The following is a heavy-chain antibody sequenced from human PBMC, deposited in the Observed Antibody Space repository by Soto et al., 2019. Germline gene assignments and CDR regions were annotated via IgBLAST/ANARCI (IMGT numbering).Heavy chain of an antibody. CDR2: IFYSGAT. V-gene: IGHV4-59*11. CDR1: GGSISGHY. J-gene: IGHJ4*02. CDR3: ARVGSSGWAPDY. D-gene: IGHD6-19*01. Sequence: SETLSLTCTVSGGSISGHYWTWIRQPPGKKREWIGYIFYSGATNYNPSLKSRVTLSVDTSKNQFSLKLRSVTAADTAVYNCARVGSSGWAPDYWGRGTLVTVSS.